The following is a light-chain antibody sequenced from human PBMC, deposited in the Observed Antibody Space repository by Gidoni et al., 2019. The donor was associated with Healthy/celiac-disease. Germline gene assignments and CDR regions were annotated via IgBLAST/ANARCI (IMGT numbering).Light chain of an antibody. CDR3: QQRSNWPRYT. CDR1: QSVSSY. CDR2: DAS. Sequence: EIVLTQSPATLSLSPGERATLSCRAGQSVSSYLAWYQQKPGQAPRLLIYDASNRATGIPARFSGSGSGTDFTLTISSLEPEDFAVYYCQQRSNWPRYTFXQXTKLEIK. J-gene: IGKJ2*01. V-gene: IGKV3-11*01.